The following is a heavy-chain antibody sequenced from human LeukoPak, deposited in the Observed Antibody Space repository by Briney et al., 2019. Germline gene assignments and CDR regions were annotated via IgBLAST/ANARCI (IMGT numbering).Heavy chain of an antibody. J-gene: IGHJ4*02. CDR2: IVVGSGNT. V-gene: IGHV1-58*01. CDR3: ARGVDYYENSGTIDY. Sequence: ASVKVSCKASGFTFTSSAVQWVRQARGQRLEWIGWIVVGSGNTNYAQKFQERVTITKDMSTSTACMELSSLRSEDTAVYYCARGVDYYENSGTIDYWGQGTLVTVSS. CDR1: GFTFTSSA. D-gene: IGHD3-22*01.